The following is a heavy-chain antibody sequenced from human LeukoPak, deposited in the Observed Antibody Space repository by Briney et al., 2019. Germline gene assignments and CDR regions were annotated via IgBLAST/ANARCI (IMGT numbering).Heavy chain of an antibody. V-gene: IGHV3-23*01. D-gene: IGHD2-8*02. CDR3: AKLPDIVLVVYAWYFDL. J-gene: IGHJ2*01. CDR1: GFTFSSYA. CDR2: ISGSGGST. Sequence: GGSLRLSCAASGFTFSSYAMSWVRQAPGKGLEWVSAISGSGGSTYYADCVKGRFTISRDNSKNTLYLQMNSLRAEDTAVYYCAKLPDIVLVVYAWYFDLWGRGTLVTVSS.